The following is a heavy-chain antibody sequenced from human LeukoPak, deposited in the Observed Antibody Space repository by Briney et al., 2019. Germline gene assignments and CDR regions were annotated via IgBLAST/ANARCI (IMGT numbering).Heavy chain of an antibody. CDR2: ISGSGGST. Sequence: QAGGSLRLSCAASGFTFSSYAMSWVRQAPGKGLEWVSAISGSGGSTYHADSVKGRFTISRDNSKNTLYLQMNSLRAEDTAVYYCAKLDPYYYYYMDVWGKGTTVTVSS. CDR1: GFTFSSYA. D-gene: IGHD2-2*03. CDR3: AKLDPYYYYYMDV. J-gene: IGHJ6*03. V-gene: IGHV3-23*01.